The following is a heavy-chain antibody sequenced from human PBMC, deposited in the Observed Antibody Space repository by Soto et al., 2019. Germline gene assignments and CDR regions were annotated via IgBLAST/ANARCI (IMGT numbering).Heavy chain of an antibody. CDR3: ARYPYTSYCSDGSCSYDAFDI. J-gene: IGHJ3*02. V-gene: IGHV1-8*01. D-gene: IGHD2-15*01. CDR1: GYSFASYD. Sequence: GASVKVSCKASGYSFASYDGKWVRQATGQGLEWMGWMNPNSGNTAFAEKFQGRVTMTRDTPISTAYMELSGLTSEDTAVYYCARYPYTSYCSDGSCSYDAFDIWGQGTVVTVSS. CDR2: MNPNSGNT.